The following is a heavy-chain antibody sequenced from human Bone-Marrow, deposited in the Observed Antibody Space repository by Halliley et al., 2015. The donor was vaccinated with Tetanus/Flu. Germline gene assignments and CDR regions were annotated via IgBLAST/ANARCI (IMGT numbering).Heavy chain of an antibody. CDR2: MCTAGNT. J-gene: IGHJ2*01. V-gene: IGHV3-13*01. CDR3: AREGYGSNWNDWYFDL. D-gene: IGHD6-13*01. Sequence: SAMCTAGNTYYAGSVKGRFTISRVDAKNSFFLQMNSLAAGDTAVYYCAREGYGSNWNDWYFDLWGRCTLFTVSS.